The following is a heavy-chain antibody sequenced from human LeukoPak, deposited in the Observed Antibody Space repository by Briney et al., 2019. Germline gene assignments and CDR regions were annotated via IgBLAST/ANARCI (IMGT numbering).Heavy chain of an antibody. D-gene: IGHD1-26*01. J-gene: IGHJ5*02. V-gene: IGHV3-73*01. Sequence: GGSLRLSCAASGFTFSDSSIHWVRQASGKGLEWIGLMEKELNGYATAYAASVRGRFTISRDDSQNTAYLQMDSLKTEDTAPYYCTRDSGTYNWLDPWGQGTLVTVSS. CDR3: TRDSGTYNWLDP. CDR2: MEKELNGYAT. CDR1: GFTFSDSS.